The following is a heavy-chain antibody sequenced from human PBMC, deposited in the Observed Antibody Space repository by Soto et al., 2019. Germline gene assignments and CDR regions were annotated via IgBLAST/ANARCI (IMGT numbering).Heavy chain of an antibody. Sequence: SVKVSCKASGCTFSSYAISWVRQAPGQGLEWMGGIIPIFGTANYAQKFQGRVTITADESTSTAYMELSSLRSEDTAVYYCARDHTPATVTKAGVMDVWAYGRTVAVSS. CDR2: IIPIFGTA. J-gene: IGHJ6*04. V-gene: IGHV1-69*13. D-gene: IGHD4-17*01. CDR3: ARDHTPATVTKAGVMDV. CDR1: GCTFSSYA.